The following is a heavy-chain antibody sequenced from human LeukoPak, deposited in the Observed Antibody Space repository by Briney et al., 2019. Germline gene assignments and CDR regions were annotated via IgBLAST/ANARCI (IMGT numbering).Heavy chain of an antibody. CDR3: ARRDDSGSRYYYYYYMDV. V-gene: IGHV3-21*01. D-gene: IGHD1-26*01. CDR2: ISSSSSYI. CDR1: GFTFSSYW. J-gene: IGHJ6*03. Sequence: GGSLRLSCAASGFTFSSYWMSWVRQAPGKGLEWVSSISSSSSYIYYADSVKGRFTISRDNAKNSLYLQMNSLRAKDTAVYYCARRDDSGSRYYYYYYMDVWGKGTTVTVSS.